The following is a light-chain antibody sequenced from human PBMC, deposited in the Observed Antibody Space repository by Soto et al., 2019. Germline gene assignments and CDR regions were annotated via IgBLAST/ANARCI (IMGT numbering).Light chain of an antibody. Sequence: NVLTQPPGTLSLSAGEGATLSCRPSQSVSSSYLAWYQQKPGQAPRLLIYGASSRATGIPDRFSGSGSGTDFTLAISRLEPEDFAVYYCQQYGSSPTTLGQGTKVDI. J-gene: IGKJ1*01. V-gene: IGKV3-20*01. CDR2: GAS. CDR1: QSVSSSY. CDR3: QQYGSSPTT.